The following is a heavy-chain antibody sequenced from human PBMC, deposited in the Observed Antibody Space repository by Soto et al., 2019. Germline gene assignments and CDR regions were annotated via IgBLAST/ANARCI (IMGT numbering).Heavy chain of an antibody. V-gene: IGHV4-31*01. CDR3: ARLRGCGGGGCYNIHY. CDR1: GGSISSGGYY. CDR2: IYYSGST. Sequence: QVQLQESGPGLVKPSQTLSLTCTVSGGSISSGGYYWSWIRQHLAKGLEWIGFIYYSGSTYYNPSLKTPITISVDRSKNQFSLKLSSVTVADTAVYYCARLRGCGGGGCYNIHYWGQGTLVTVSS. J-gene: IGHJ4*02. D-gene: IGHD2-15*01.